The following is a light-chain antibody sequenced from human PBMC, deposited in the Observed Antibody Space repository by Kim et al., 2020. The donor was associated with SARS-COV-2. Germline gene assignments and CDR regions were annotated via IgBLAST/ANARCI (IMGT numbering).Light chain of an antibody. CDR3: QQYYSSPLT. Sequence: LSPGERATLSCRASQSVSASYLAWYQQKPGQAPRLLISGASSRATGIPDRFSGTGSGTDFTLTISRLEPEDFAVYYCQQYYSSPLTFGGGTKVEIK. CDR2: GAS. V-gene: IGKV3-20*01. J-gene: IGKJ4*01. CDR1: QSVSASY.